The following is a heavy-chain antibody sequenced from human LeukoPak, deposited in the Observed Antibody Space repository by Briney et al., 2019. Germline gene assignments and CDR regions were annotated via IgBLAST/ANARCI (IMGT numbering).Heavy chain of an antibody. CDR1: GFTFSSSE. Sequence: GGSLRLSCAASGFTFSSSEMNWVRQAPGKGLEWVSYITAAGDTRYYADSVKGRFTISRDNARNSLYLQMSSLRGDDTAVYYCARDQRWFGELDFWGQGTLVTVSS. J-gene: IGHJ4*02. V-gene: IGHV3-48*03. CDR3: ARDQRWFGELDF. CDR2: ITAAGDTR. D-gene: IGHD3-10*01.